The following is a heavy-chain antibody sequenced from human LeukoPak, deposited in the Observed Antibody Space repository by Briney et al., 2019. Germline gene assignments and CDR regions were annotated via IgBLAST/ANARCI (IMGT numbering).Heavy chain of an antibody. V-gene: IGHV3-9*01. Sequence: GGSLRLSCVASGLTFDDYAMHWVRQAGGKGLEGVSGISWNSISITYAAAVEGRFIICRDNAKNTLYLQMNNLRAEDTALYYCAKDKSAGDHHYYYYMDVWGKGTTVTVSS. CDR2: ISWNSISI. CDR3: AKDKSAGDHHYYYYMDV. J-gene: IGHJ6*03. CDR1: GLTFDDYA. D-gene: IGHD2-21*02.